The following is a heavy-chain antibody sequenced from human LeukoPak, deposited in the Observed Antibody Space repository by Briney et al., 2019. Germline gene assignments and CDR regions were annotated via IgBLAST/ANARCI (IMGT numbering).Heavy chain of an antibody. J-gene: IGHJ4*02. V-gene: IGHV1-18*01. Sequence: ASVKVSCKASGYTFTSYGISWVRQAPGQGLEWMGWIGAYNGNTNYAQKLQGRVTMTTDTSTSTAYMELRSLRSDDTAVYYCARDYDSSGWDVFDYWGQGTLVTVSS. CDR1: GYTFTSYG. CDR3: ARDYDSSGWDVFDY. D-gene: IGHD6-19*01. CDR2: IGAYNGNT.